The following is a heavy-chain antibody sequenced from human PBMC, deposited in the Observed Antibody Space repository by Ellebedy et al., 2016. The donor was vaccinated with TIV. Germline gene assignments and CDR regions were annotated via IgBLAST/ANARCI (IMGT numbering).Heavy chain of an antibody. Sequence: ASVKVSXKASGYTFTSYDINWVRQATGQGLEWMGWMNPNSGNTGYAQKFQGRVTMTRNTSISTAYMELSSLRSEDTAVYYCARVRRTNYDILTGVLYYYYGMDVWGQGTTVTVSS. V-gene: IGHV1-8*01. CDR3: ARVRRTNYDILTGVLYYYYGMDV. D-gene: IGHD3-9*01. CDR2: MNPNSGNT. CDR1: GYTFTSYD. J-gene: IGHJ6*02.